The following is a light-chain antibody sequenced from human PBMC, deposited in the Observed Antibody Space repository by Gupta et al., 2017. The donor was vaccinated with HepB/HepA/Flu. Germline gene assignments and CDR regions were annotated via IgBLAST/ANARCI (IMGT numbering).Light chain of an antibody. J-gene: IGKJ3*01. V-gene: IGKV3-15*01. CDR1: QSVGSN. Sequence: ERVMTQSPATLSVSPGERVTLSCRASQSVGSNLAWFQQTPGQSPRLLISAASTRATGIPARFSGSGSGTEFTLTISGLQSEDFAVYCCQQENNWPQTFGHGTKVDIK. CDR3: QQENNWPQT. CDR2: AAS.